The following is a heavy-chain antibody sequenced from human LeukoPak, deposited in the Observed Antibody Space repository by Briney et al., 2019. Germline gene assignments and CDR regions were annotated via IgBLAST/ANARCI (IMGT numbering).Heavy chain of an antibody. V-gene: IGHV3-66*02. CDR2: IYSGGST. Sequence: GGSLRLSCAASGSTFSSYAMSWVRQAPGKGLEWVSVIYSGGSTYYADSVKGRFTISRDNSKNTLYLQMNSLRAEDTAVYYCARRGSSGSYSNAFDIWGQGTMVTVSS. CDR3: ARRGSSGSYSNAFDI. D-gene: IGHD1-26*01. CDR1: GSTFSSYA. J-gene: IGHJ3*02.